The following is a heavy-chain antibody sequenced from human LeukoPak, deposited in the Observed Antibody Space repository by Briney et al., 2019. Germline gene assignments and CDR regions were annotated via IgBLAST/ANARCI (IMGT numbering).Heavy chain of an antibody. CDR3: ARGQVDRLEPFDY. D-gene: IGHD5-12*01. CDR2: IYYSGTT. V-gene: IGHV4-59*01. CDR1: GGSISNFY. Sequence: SETLSLTGTVSGGSISNFYWSWIRQPPGKGLEWLGYIYYSGTTNYNPSLKSRVTISVDTSKNQFSLKLTSVTAADTAVYHCARGQVDRLEPFDYWGQGTLVTVSS. J-gene: IGHJ4*02.